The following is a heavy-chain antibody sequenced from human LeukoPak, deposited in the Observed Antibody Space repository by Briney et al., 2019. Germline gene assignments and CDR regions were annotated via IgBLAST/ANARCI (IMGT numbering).Heavy chain of an antibody. Sequence: GGSLRLSCAASGFTFSSYSMNWVRQAPGKGLEWVSSISSSSSYIYYADSVKGRFTISRDNAKNSLYLQMNSLRAEDTAVYYCATDLRISMVRGVGYWGQGTLVTVSS. D-gene: IGHD3-10*01. CDR3: ATDLRISMVRGVGY. CDR2: ISSSSSYI. CDR1: GFTFSSYS. V-gene: IGHV3-21*04. J-gene: IGHJ4*02.